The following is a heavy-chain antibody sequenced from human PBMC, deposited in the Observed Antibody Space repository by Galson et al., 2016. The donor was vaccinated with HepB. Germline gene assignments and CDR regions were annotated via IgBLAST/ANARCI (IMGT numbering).Heavy chain of an antibody. CDR1: GGSISSGGYY. CDR3: ARDLDGSTGWADAFDI. CDR2: IYYGGTT. D-gene: IGHD1-14*01. J-gene: IGHJ3*02. Sequence: TLSLTCTVSGGSISSGGYYWSWIRQHPGKGLEWIGYIYYGGTTYYSPSLKSRVTISIDTSKDQFSLNLNSVTAADTAVYYCARDLDGSTGWADAFDIWGQGTLVTVSS. V-gene: IGHV4-31*03.